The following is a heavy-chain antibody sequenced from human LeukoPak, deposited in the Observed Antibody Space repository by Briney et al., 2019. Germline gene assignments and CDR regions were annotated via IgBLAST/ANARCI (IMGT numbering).Heavy chain of an antibody. CDR1: GDSIGSSTYF. J-gene: IGHJ4*02. Sequence: SETLSLTCTVSGDSIGSSTYFWGWIRQPPGKGLEWVGSIYYSGSTYYNPSLNSRITISVDPFKNQFSLKLSSVTAADTAVYFCAEHKGITGYSSGWFDYWGQGTLVTVSS. CDR3: AEHKGITGYSSGWFDY. D-gene: IGHD6-19*01. CDR2: IYYSGST. V-gene: IGHV4-39*01.